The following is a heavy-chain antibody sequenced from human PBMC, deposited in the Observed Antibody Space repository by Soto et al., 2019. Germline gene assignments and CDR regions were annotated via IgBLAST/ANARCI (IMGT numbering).Heavy chain of an antibody. CDR1: GFTVSSNY. J-gene: IGHJ3*02. CDR2: IYSGGST. Sequence: EVQLVESGGGLVQPGGSLRLSCAASGFTVSSNYMSWVRQAPGKGLEWVSVIYSGGSTYYADSVKGRFTISRDNSKNTLDLQMNSLRAEDTAVYYCARDRDYGDYGAFDIWGQGTMVTVSS. CDR3: ARDRDYGDYGAFDI. V-gene: IGHV3-66*01. D-gene: IGHD4-17*01.